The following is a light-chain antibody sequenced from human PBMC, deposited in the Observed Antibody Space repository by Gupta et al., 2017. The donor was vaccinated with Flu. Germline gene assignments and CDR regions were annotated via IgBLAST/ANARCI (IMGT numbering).Light chain of an antibody. CDR2: AAA. V-gene: IGKV1-39*01. J-gene: IGKJ2*01. Sequence: SSLSASVGDRVTITCRASQRISTYLNWYQQKPGKAPKLPISAAASLQSGVPSRFRGSGSGTEFTLTITSLQPEDFATYYCQQSYSAPSRTFGQGTKVGIK. CDR1: QRISTY. CDR3: QQSYSAPSRT.